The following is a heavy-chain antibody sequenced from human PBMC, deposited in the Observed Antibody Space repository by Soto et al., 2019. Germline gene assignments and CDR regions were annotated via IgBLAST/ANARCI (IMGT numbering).Heavy chain of an antibody. CDR1: CGSISSDSFY. J-gene: IGHJ6*02. V-gene: IGHV4-39*01. CDR2: IYYSGDT. CDR3: VRNQPQRYCSGGTCRPAYGMDV. Sequence: SETLSLTCTVSCGSISSDSFYWAWIRQPPGKGLEWIGIIYYSGDTYYNPSLAGRLTMSVDTSNQFSLTLRSVTAADTALYYCVRNQPQRYCSGGTCRPAYGMDVWGQGTTVTVSS. D-gene: IGHD2-15*01.